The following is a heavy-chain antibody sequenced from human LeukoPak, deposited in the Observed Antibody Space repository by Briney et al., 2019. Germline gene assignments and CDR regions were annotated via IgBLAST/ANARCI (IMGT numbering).Heavy chain of an antibody. CDR2: INTHTGNP. V-gene: IGHV7-4-1*02. Sequence: ASVKVSCKASGYIFSTYPMSWVRQAPGQGLEWMGWINTHTGNPTYAQGFTGRIVLSLDTSVNTAYLQISSLKAEDTAVYYCATGESGAMLRYFDWLFYYWGQGTLVTVSS. D-gene: IGHD3-9*01. CDR1: GYIFSTYP. J-gene: IGHJ4*02. CDR3: ATGESGAMLRYFDWLFYY.